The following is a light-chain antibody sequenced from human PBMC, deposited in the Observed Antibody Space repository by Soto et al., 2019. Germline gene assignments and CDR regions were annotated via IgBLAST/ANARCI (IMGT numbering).Light chain of an antibody. J-gene: IGKJ1*01. CDR1: QSVTTY. V-gene: IGKV3-20*01. CDR2: GAS. Sequence: DIVMTQSPATLSLSPWETATLFCRASQSVTTYLAWYQQKPGQAPRLLIYGASSRATGIPDRFSGSGSGTDFTLTISRLEPEDFAVYYCQQYGSSLWTFGQGTKVDNK. CDR3: QQYGSSLWT.